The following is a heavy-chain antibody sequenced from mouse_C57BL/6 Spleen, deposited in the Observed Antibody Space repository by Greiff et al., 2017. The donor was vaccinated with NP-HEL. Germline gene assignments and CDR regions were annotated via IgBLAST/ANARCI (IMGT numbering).Heavy chain of an antibody. CDR3: AINLDLYWYFDV. J-gene: IGHJ1*03. CDR1: GYSITSGYD. CDR2: ISYSGST. Sequence: ESGPGMVKPSQSLSLTCTVPGYSITSGYDWHWIRHFPGNNLEWMGYISYSGSTNYNPSLKSRISITHDTSKNHFFLKLNSVTTEDTATYYCAINLDLYWYFDVWGTGTTVTVSS. V-gene: IGHV3-1*01.